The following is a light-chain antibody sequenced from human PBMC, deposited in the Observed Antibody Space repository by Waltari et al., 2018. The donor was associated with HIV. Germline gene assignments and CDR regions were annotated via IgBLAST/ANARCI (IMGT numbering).Light chain of an antibody. CDR3: SSYRSIAVV. J-gene: IGLJ2*01. V-gene: IGLV2-14*03. Sequence: QSALTQPASVSGSPGQSITISCTVTSSDIGGSNYVSWYQQHPGKAPKLMIYDVTNRPSGVSNRVSGSKAGNTAALTISGLQAEDEADYYCSSYRSIAVVCGGGTKLTGL. CDR1: SSDIGGSNY. CDR2: DVT.